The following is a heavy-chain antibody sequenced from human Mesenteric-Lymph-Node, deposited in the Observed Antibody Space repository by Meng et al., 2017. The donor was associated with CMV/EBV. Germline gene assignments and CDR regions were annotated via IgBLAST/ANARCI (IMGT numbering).Heavy chain of an antibody. J-gene: IGHJ4*01. V-gene: IGHV3-23*01. Sequence: GGSLRLSCAASGFTFSSYTMSWVRQAPGKGLEWVSVISGSDGDTYYANSVKGRFTISRDNSKNTLYLQMNSLRAEDTAVYYCALPYRVQWPEGYYLDYWGHGTLVTVSS. CDR2: ISGSDGDT. D-gene: IGHD6-19*01. CDR3: ALPYRVQWPEGYYLDY. CDR1: GFTFSSYT.